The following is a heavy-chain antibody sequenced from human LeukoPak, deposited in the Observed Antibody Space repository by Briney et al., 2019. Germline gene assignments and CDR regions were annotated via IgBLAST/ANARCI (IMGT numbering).Heavy chain of an antibody. J-gene: IGHJ4*02. CDR1: VYTFTIYD. CDR3: ARGLRMATNYY. D-gene: IGHD5-24*01. V-gene: IGHV1-8*01. Sequence: ASVKVSLKASVYTFTIYDINWVRQATGQGLEWRGWMNHKSGNTGYAQKSQGRVTMTRNTTISTAYMELSSLRSEDTAVYYCARGLRMATNYYWGQGTLVTVSS. CDR2: MNHKSGNT.